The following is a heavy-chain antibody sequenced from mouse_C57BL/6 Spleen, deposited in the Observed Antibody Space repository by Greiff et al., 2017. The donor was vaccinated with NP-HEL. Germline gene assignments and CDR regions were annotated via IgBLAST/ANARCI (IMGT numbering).Heavy chain of an antibody. D-gene: IGHD2-4*01. CDR3: AKNGGDYVDWYFDV. CDR2: IWRGGST. J-gene: IGHJ1*03. Sequence: QVQLKESGPGLVQPSQSLSITCTVSGFSLTRYGVHWVRQSPGKGLEWLGVIWRGGSTDYNAAFMSRLSITKDNSKSQVFFKMNSLQADDTAIYYCAKNGGDYVDWYFDVWGTGTTVTVSS. V-gene: IGHV2-5*01. CDR1: GFSLTRYG.